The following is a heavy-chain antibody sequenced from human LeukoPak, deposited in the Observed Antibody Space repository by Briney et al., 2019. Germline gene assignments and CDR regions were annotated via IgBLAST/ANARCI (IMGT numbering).Heavy chain of an antibody. V-gene: IGHV4-4*07. CDR1: GGSIGSYY. Sequence: PSETLSLTRTVSGGSIGSYYWTWIRQSAGEGLEWIGRMYSSGSTNYNPSLKSRVTMSVDTSKNQVSLRLISVTAADAAVYYCARVSSGGRYDYWGQGTLVTVSS. CDR2: MYSSGST. CDR3: ARVSSGGRYDY. J-gene: IGHJ4*02. D-gene: IGHD2-15*01.